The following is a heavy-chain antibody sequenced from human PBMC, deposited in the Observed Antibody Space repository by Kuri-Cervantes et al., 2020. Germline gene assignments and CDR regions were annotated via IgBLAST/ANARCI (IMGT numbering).Heavy chain of an antibody. J-gene: IGHJ4*02. Sequence: ASVKVSCKASGYTFTSYGISWVRQAPGQGLEWMGWISAYNGNTNYAQKLQGRVTMTTDTSTSTAYMELRSLRSEDTAVYYCARNQSPHWYYYDSSGYFVFDYWGQGTLVTVSS. CDR1: GYTFTSYG. D-gene: IGHD3-22*01. CDR3: ARNQSPHWYYYDSSGYFVFDY. V-gene: IGHV1-18*01. CDR2: ISAYNGNT.